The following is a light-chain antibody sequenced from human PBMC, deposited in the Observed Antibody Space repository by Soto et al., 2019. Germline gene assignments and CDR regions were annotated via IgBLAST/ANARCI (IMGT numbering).Light chain of an antibody. V-gene: IGLV2-14*01. CDR1: SGDVGNYHY. J-gene: IGLJ2*01. Sequence: QSALTQPASVSGSPGQSIIISCTGTSGDVGNYHYVSWYQQHPGKVPKLMIYDVDNRPSAVSNRFSGSKSGNTASLTISGLQAEDEADYYCSSYTSSGTLVFGGGTKLTVL. CDR3: SSYTSSGTLV. CDR2: DVD.